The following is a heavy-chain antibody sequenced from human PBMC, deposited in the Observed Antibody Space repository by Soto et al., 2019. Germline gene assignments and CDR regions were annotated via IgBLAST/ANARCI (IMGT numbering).Heavy chain of an antibody. CDR3: ARESYYYYYGMDV. CDR2: INSDGSST. CDR1: RFTVSSYW. Sequence: GGSLRLSCAASRFTVSSYWMHWVRQAPGKGLVWVSRINSDGSSTSYADSVKGRFTISRDNAKNTLYLQMNSLRAEDTAVYYCARESYYYYYGMDVWGQGTTVTVSS. J-gene: IGHJ6*02. V-gene: IGHV3-74*01.